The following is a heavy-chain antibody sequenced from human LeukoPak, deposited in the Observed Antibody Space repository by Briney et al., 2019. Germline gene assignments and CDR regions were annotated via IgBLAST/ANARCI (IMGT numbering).Heavy chain of an antibody. V-gene: IGHV3-74*01. CDR3: TRGGSGSYGRFEY. Sequence: PGGSLRLSCAASGFTLSSYWMHWVRQVPGEGLVWVSRISPDGSDSNYADSVKGRFTISRDHTKNTLYPQMNSLRDEDTAVYYCTRGGSGSYGRFEYWGQGTLVIVSS. D-gene: IGHD1-26*01. J-gene: IGHJ4*02. CDR1: GFTLSSYW. CDR2: ISPDGSDS.